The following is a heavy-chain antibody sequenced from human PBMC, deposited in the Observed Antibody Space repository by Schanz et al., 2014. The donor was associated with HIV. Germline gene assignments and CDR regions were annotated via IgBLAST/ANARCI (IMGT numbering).Heavy chain of an antibody. J-gene: IGHJ6*02. Sequence: EVQLLESGGGLVQPGGSLRISCVASGFSFLRYEMNWVRQAPGKGLQWVSTISGSGDRTYYAESVRGRVTISRDNAKNSLFLQMESLRAEDTAVYYCARDGGEVWGQGTTVTVSS. V-gene: IGHV3-23*01. CDR2: ISGSGDRT. CDR1: GFSFLRYE. CDR3: ARDGGEV. D-gene: IGHD3-16*01.